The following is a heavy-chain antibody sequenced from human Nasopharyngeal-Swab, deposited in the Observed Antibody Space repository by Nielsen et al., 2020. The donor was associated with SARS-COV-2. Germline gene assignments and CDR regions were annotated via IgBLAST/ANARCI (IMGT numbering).Heavy chain of an antibody. CDR2: INHSGST. CDR3: ARGYGSFPYYFDH. Sequence: SETLSLTCGVYGGSFSGYYWNWIRQPPGKGLEWIGEINHSGSTYYNPSLKSRVTISVDTSKNQFSLKLNSVTATDTAVYYCARGYGSFPYYFDHWGQGTLVTVSS. J-gene: IGHJ4*02. D-gene: IGHD1-26*01. CDR1: GGSFSGYY. V-gene: IGHV4-34*01.